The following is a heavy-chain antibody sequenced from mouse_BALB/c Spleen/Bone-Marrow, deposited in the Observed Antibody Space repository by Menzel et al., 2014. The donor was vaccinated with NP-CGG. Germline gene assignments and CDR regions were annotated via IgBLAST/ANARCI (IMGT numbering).Heavy chain of an antibody. CDR1: GYTFTENA. J-gene: IGHJ2*01. Sequence: QVQLQQSGPELVRPGVSVKISCKDSGYTFTENAMHWVKQSHAKSLEWIGVISTYSGNTNYNQKFKGKATMTVDKSSNPAYMELARVASEDSASYYCASTAGTKYDYFAYWGQGTTLTGSS. V-gene: IGHV1-67*01. CDR3: ASTAGTKYDYFAY. D-gene: IGHD1-2*01. CDR2: ISTYSGNT.